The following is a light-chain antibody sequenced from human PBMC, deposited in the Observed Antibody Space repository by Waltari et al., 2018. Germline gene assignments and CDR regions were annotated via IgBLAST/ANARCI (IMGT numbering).Light chain of an antibody. V-gene: IGKV4-1*01. CDR2: WAS. Sequence: DIVMTQSPDFLAVSLGERATINFKSSQSALYNSNDKNDLAWYQQKPGQPPNLLISWASTRQSGVPDLFSGSGAGTDFTLTINSLQAEYVAVYCCQQYYSRRTFGRGTRVEIK. J-gene: IGKJ1*01. CDR1: QSALYNSNDKND. CDR3: QQYYSRRT.